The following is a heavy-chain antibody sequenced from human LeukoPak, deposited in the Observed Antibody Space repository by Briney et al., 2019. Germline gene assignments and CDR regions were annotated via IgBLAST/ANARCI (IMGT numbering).Heavy chain of an antibody. J-gene: IGHJ4*02. Sequence: PGGSLRLSCVASGFTFSRYGIHWVRQAPGKGLEWVAVVSSDGSIKYNADSVKGRFTISRDTSKNAVYLQMNSLGAEDTAFYYCARGYSSSWLGYFDYWGQGTLVTVSS. CDR1: GFTFSRYG. CDR2: VSSDGSIK. V-gene: IGHV3-30*03. CDR3: ARGYSSSWLGYFDY. D-gene: IGHD6-13*01.